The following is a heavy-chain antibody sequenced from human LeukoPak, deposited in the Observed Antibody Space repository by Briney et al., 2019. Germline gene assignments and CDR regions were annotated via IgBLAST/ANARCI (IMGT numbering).Heavy chain of an antibody. CDR3: AKDVSTNCVGDCPPDY. V-gene: IGHV3-30*02. Sequence: GGAVVQPGESLRLSCASSGFTFNGFGMQWVRQAPGKGLEWVTFIRSDGSIKYYADSVKGRFTISRDNSKKTLYLQMNSLRADDTAVYYCAKDVSTNCVGDCPPDYWGQGTLVTVSS. D-gene: IGHD2-21*02. CDR1: GFTFNGFG. J-gene: IGHJ4*02. CDR2: IRSDGSIK.